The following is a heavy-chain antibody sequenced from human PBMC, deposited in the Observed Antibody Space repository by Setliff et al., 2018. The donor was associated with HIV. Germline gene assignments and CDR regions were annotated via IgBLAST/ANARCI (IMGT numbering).Heavy chain of an antibody. CDR1: GGSISSDGYY. Sequence: TLSLTCPVSGGSISSDGYYWTWFRQHPGKGLEWIGYIYHSGSTYYNPSLNSRVTISIDTSKKQLALKLTSVTAADTAAYYCARRGGYGYDYFDYWGPGMLVTVSS. J-gene: IGHJ4*02. CDR3: ARRGGYGYDYFDY. V-gene: IGHV4-31*03. D-gene: IGHD5-12*01. CDR2: IYHSGST.